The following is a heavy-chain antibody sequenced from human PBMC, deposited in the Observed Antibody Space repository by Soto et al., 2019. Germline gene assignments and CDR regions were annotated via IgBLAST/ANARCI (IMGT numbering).Heavy chain of an antibody. CDR3: AKAPEWFGEPRFDY. Sequence: PGGSLRLSCAASGFTFSSYAMSWVRQAPGKGLEWVSAISGSGGSTYYADSVKGRFTISRDDSKNTLYLQMNSLRAEDTAVYYCAKAPEWFGEPRFDYWGQGTLVTVSS. CDR1: GFTFSSYA. D-gene: IGHD3-10*01. J-gene: IGHJ4*02. V-gene: IGHV3-23*01. CDR2: ISGSGGST.